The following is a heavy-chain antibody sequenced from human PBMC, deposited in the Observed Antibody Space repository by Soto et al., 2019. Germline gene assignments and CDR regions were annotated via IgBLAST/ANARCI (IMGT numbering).Heavy chain of an antibody. Sequence: PSETLSLTCTVSGGSISSYYWSWIRQPPGKGLEWIGYIYYSGSTNYNPSLKSRVTISVDTSKNQFSLKLSSVTAADTAVYYCASARSTSYYFYLRGRCSYCSIDFRGKATILTVSS. D-gene: IGHD3-10*01. CDR3: ASARSTSYYFYLRGRCSYCSIDF. J-gene: IGHJ6*03. V-gene: IGHV4-59*08. CDR2: IYYSGST. CDR1: GGSISSYY.